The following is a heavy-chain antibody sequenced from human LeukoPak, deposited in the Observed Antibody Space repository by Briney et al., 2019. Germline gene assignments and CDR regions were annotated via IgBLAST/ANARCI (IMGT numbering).Heavy chain of an antibody. Sequence: ASVEVSCKASGYTFTGYYMHWVRQAPGQGLEWMGWINPNSGGTNYAQKFQGRVTMTRDTSISTAYMELSRLRSDDTAVYYCARVPMVRGVKRYYYYYMDVWGKGTTVTVSS. J-gene: IGHJ6*03. D-gene: IGHD3-10*01. CDR1: GYTFTGYY. CDR2: INPNSGGT. CDR3: ARVPMVRGVKRYYYYYMDV. V-gene: IGHV1-2*02.